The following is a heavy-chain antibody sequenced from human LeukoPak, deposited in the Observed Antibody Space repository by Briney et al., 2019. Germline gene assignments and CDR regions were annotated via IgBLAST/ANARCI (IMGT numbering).Heavy chain of an antibody. J-gene: IGHJ1*01. CDR1: GGTFSSYA. CDR3: ATPGFIAVAGTRYFRH. V-gene: IGHV1-69*04. CDR2: IIPILGIA. D-gene: IGHD6-19*01. Sequence: GASVKVSCKASGGTFSSYAISWVRQAPGQGLEWMGRIIPILGIANYAQKFQGRVTITADKSTSTAYMELSSLRSEDTAVYYCATPGFIAVAGTRYFRHWGQGTLVTVSS.